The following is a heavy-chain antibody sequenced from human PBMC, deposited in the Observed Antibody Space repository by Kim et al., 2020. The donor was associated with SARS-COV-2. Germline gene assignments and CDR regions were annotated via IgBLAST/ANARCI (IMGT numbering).Heavy chain of an antibody. J-gene: IGHJ4*02. Sequence: ASVKVSCKTSGYSFTDYALSWVRQAPGQGLEWMGWINTDTGNPTYAQGLTGRFVFALDTSVSTAFLHISSLEVADTAVYFCARERTTIAAAEQFDYWGQGTLVTVSS. V-gene: IGHV7-4-1*02. CDR1: GYSFTDYA. D-gene: IGHD6-13*01. CDR3: ARERTTIAAAEQFDY. CDR2: INTDTGNP.